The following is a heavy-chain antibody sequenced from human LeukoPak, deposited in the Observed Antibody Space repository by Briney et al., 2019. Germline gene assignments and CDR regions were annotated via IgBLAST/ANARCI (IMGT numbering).Heavy chain of an antibody. CDR3: AKALRVTMVEYAFDI. Sequence: GGSLRLSCAASGFTFSSYGMHWVRQAPGKGLEWVAFIRYDGSNKYYADSVKGRFTISRDNSKNTLYLQMNSLRAEDTAAYYCAKALRVTMVEYAFDIWGQGTMVTVSS. CDR2: IRYDGSNK. CDR1: GFTFSSYG. J-gene: IGHJ3*02. V-gene: IGHV3-30*02. D-gene: IGHD3-10*01.